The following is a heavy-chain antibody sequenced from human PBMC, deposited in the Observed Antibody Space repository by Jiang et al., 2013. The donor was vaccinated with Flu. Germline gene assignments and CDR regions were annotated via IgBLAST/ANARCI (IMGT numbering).Heavy chain of an antibody. CDR3: ARHRGGYYSSVSPFDL. Sequence: GAEVKKPGESLRISCEGSGYNFISYYITWVRQMPGKGPEWMGIIHPGNSDTRYSPSSQGRVTLSADNSISTAYLQWRSLKASDTAIYYCARHRGGYYSSVSPFDLWGQGTLVTVSS. V-gene: IGHV5-51*01. D-gene: IGHD3-10*01. J-gene: IGHJ4*02. CDR1: GYNFISYY. CDR2: IHPGNSDT.